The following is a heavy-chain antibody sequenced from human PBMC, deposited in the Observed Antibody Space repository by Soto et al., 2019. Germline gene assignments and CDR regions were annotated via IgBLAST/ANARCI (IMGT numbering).Heavy chain of an antibody. CDR1: GFTFSGSA. D-gene: IGHD6-19*01. J-gene: IGHJ4*02. V-gene: IGHV3-73*01. CDR3: TSHNPIAVAGPKIKTPDS. CDR2: IRSKANSYAT. Sequence: GGSLRLSCAASGFTFSGSAMHWVRQASGKGLEWVGRIRSKANSYATAYAASVKGRFTISRDDSKNTAYLQMNSLKTEDTAVYYCTSHNPIAVAGPKIKTPDSWGKGTLVTVYS.